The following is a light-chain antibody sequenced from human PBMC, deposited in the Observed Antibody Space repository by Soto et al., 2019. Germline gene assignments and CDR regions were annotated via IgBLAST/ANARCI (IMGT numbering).Light chain of an antibody. CDR1: SSDIGGHNY. J-gene: IGLJ2*01. CDR3: SSYTTTSTVI. Sequence: QSVLTQPRSVSGSPGQSVTISCTGTSSDIGGHNYVSWYQQHPGKVPKLIIYEVSNRPSGVSNRFSGSKSGNTASLTVSGLQAEDEADYYCSSYTTTSTVIFGGGTQLTVL. CDR2: EVS. V-gene: IGLV2-14*01.